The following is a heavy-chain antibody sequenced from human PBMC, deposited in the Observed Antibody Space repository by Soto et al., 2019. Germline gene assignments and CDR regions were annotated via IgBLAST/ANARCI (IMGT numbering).Heavy chain of an antibody. Sequence: QVQLVQSGAEVKKPGSSVKVSCEASGGTFSGHAISWVRQAPGQGPEWMGGLIPLFGTTQHAQNFQDRLTITADKSTSTAYMEPTSLRFEDTAIYYCARGPNWGYRFDSSGQGTLVTVSS. V-gene: IGHV1-69*06. D-gene: IGHD7-27*01. CDR3: ARGPNWGYRFDS. CDR2: LIPLFGTT. J-gene: IGHJ4*02. CDR1: GGTFSGHA.